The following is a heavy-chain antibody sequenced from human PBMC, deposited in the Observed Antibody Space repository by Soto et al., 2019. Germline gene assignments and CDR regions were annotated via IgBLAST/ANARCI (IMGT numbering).Heavy chain of an antibody. CDR3: ARGRRLGNYFDY. D-gene: IGHD6-19*01. J-gene: IGHJ4*02. CDR2: MNPNSGNT. Sequence: GASVKVSCKASGYTFTSYYINWVRQATGQGLEWMGWMNPNSGNTGYAQKFQGRVTMTRNTSISTAYMELSSLRSEDTAVYYCARGRRLGNYFDYWGQGTLVTVSS. CDR1: GYTFTSYY. V-gene: IGHV1-8*01.